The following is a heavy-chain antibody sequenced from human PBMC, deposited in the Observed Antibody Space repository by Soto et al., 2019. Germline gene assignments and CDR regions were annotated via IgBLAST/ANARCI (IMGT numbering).Heavy chain of an antibody. D-gene: IGHD6-6*01. CDR2: IYPGDSDT. CDR1: GYTFTSHW. CDR3: ARSIAALGWFDP. Sequence: GESLKISCMGSGYTFTSHWIGWVRQMPGKGLEWMGIIYPGDSDTRYSPSFQGQVTISADKSIRTAYLQWNSLKASDTAMYYCARSIAALGWFDPWGQGTLVTVSS. J-gene: IGHJ5*02. V-gene: IGHV5-51*01.